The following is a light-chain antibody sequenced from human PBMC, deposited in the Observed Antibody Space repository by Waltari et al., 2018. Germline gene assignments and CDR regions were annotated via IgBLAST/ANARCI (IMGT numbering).Light chain of an antibody. CDR2: DTT. J-gene: IGLJ3*02. CDR1: TGAVTTGHS. Sequence: QAVVPQEPSLTVSPGGTVTLTCGSSTGAVTTGHSPYWFQQKPGQAPKTLIYDTTDRHSWTPARFSGSLVGDKAALTLSGAQPEDEADHYCFLSYSGARVFGGGTKLTVL. V-gene: IGLV7-46*01. CDR3: FLSYSGARV.